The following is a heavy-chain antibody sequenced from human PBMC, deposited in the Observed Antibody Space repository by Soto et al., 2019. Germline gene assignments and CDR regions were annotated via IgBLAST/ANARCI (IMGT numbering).Heavy chain of an antibody. CDR3: ARGSKQQRTLFILPHDAFDI. V-gene: IGHV1-46*01. D-gene: IGHD6-13*01. J-gene: IGHJ3*02. CDR2: INPSGGST. Sequence: ASVKVSCKASGYTCTSYYMHWVRQAPVQWLEWMGIINPSGGSTSYAQKFQGRVTMTRDTSTSTVYMELSSLRSEDTAVYYCARGSKQQRTLFILPHDAFDIWGQGTMVTVSS. CDR1: GYTCTSYY.